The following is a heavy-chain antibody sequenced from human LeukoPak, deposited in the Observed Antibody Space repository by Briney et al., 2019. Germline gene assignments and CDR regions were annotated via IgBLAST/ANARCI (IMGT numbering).Heavy chain of an antibody. Sequence: GGSLRLSCAASGFTFSSSGMHRVRQAPGKGLEWVAFISYDGSNRYYADSVKGRFTISRDTSKNTLYLQMNSLRAEDTAVYYCAKETRGSYSDYWGQGTLVTVSS. V-gene: IGHV3-30*02. CDR2: ISYDGSNR. CDR1: GFTFSSSG. D-gene: IGHD5-12*01. CDR3: AKETRGSYSDY. J-gene: IGHJ4*02.